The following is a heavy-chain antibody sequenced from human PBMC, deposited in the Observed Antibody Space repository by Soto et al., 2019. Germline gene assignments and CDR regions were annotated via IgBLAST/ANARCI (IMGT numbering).Heavy chain of an antibody. CDR1: GGTFSSYA. V-gene: IGHV1-69*13. CDR3: ARVCERWLQNYYYYYGMDV. D-gene: IGHD5-12*01. Sequence: GASVKVSCKASGGTFSSYAISWVRQAPGQGLEWMGGIIPIFGTANYAQKFQGRVTITADESTSTAYMELSSLRSEDTAVYYCARVCERWLQNYYYYYGMDVWGQGTTVTVSS. J-gene: IGHJ6*02. CDR2: IIPIFGTA.